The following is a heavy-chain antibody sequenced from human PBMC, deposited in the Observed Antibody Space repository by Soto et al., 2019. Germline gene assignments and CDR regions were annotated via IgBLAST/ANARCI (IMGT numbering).Heavy chain of an antibody. D-gene: IGHD3-9*01. CDR2: IYYSGST. J-gene: IGHJ4*02. CDR1: GGSISSGGYY. CDR3: ARARTYYDILTGYSGTACEFDY. V-gene: IGHV4-31*03. Sequence: QVQLQESGPGLVKPSQTLSLTCTVSGGSISSGGYYWSWIRQHPGKGLEWIGYIYYSGSTYYNPSLKSRVTISVDTSKNQFSLKLSSVTAADTAVYYCARARTYYDILTGYSGTACEFDYWGQGTLVTVSS.